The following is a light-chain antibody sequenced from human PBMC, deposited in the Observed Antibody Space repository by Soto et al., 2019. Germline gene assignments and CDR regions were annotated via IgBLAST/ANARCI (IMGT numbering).Light chain of an antibody. CDR3: QQYAQRWT. CDR1: QKIDAN. J-gene: IGKJ1*01. Sequence: EIEMTQSPAALSVSPGQSGTLSCRSSQKIDANLAWYQQRPGQSPRLLIYAASDRATGVPARFSGSGSGTEFTLTIDSLQSEDFAVYYCQQYAQRWTFGQGTKVDNK. CDR2: AAS. V-gene: IGKV3-15*01.